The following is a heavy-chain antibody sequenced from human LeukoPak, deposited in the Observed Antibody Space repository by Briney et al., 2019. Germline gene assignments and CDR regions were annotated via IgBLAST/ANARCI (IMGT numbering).Heavy chain of an antibody. J-gene: IGHJ4*02. V-gene: IGHV1-46*01. D-gene: IGHD2-8*01. CDR1: GYTFPSHY. Sequence: ASVEVSCKTSGYTFPSHYMHWVRQAPGQGLEWMGAINPSGDRTNYAQNFQGRVTMTRDTSTSTLYMELSGLRSEDTAVYYCAREKVMAGKTFDFWGQGTLVTVSS. CDR2: INPSGDRT. CDR3: AREKVMAGKTFDF.